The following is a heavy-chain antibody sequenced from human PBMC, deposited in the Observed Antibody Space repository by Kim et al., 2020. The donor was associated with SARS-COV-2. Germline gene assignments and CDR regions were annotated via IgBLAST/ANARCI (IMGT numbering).Heavy chain of an antibody. CDR1: RVAFRNYA. Sequence: GGSLRLYCAASRVAFRNYAMSWVRQAQGTGLEWVSGFSVSADRIYYADSVKGRFSISRDNSKSTLYLQMNSLRAEDTAVYYCAKESSGSSGYFDYWGQVTLVSVTS. CDR3: AKESSGSSGYFDY. V-gene: IGHV3-23*01. J-gene: IGHJ4*02. CDR2: FSVSADRI. D-gene: IGHD6-6*01.